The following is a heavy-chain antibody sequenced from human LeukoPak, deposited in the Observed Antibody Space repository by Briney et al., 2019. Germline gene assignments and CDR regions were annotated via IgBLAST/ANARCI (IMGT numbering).Heavy chain of an antibody. CDR3: ARARYYNGLDY. J-gene: IGHJ4*02. CDR2: IKTDGSDI. CDR1: GFTFSNYW. V-gene: IGHV3-74*01. Sequence: PGGSLRLSCTASGFTFSNYWTHWVRQAPGKGLVWVSHIKTDGSDISYADSVKGRFTISRDNAKNTLYLQMNSLRAEDTAVYYCARARYYNGLDYWGQGTLVTASS. D-gene: IGHD3-10*01.